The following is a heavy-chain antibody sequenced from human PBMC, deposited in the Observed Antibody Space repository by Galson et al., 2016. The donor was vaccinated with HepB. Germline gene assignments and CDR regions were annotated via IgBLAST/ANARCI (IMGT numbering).Heavy chain of an antibody. CDR3: AKDVGHNFWGTYRPYAMDV. J-gene: IGHJ6*02. V-gene: IGHV3-23*01. CDR1: GFRFSSSS. Sequence: SLRLSCAASGFRFSSSSMTWVRLAPGKGLSWVSNISGSDDSTYYADSVKGRFRISRDNSKNTMYLQMNILKAEDTAVYYGAKDVGHNFWGTYRPYAMDVWGQGTTVTVAS. CDR2: ISGSDDST. D-gene: IGHD3-16*02.